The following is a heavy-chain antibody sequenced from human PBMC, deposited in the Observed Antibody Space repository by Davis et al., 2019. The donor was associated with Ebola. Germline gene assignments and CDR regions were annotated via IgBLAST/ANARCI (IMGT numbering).Heavy chain of an antibody. V-gene: IGHV3-73*01. Sequence: GESLKISCAASGFTFSGSAMHWVRQASGKGLEWVGRIRSKANSYATAYAASVKGRFTISRDDSKNTAYLQMNSLKTEDTAVYYCTTEGAAHTRDYWGQGTLVTVPS. CDR1: GFTFSGSA. D-gene: IGHD6-6*01. CDR2: IRSKANSYAT. J-gene: IGHJ4*02. CDR3: TTEGAAHTRDY.